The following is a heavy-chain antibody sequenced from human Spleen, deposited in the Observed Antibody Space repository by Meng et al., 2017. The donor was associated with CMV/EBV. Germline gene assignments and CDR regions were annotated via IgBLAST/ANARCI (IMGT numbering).Heavy chain of an antibody. Sequence: CAASGFTFNRFAMHWVRQAPGKGLGWVTVMSYDGSTEYYVDSVKGRFTISRDNSKNTLFLQMYSLRAEDTAVYYCAKGGYSVLEENDYWGQGTLVTVSS. D-gene: IGHD5/OR15-5a*01. J-gene: IGHJ4*02. CDR2: MSYDGSTE. CDR1: GFTFNRFA. V-gene: IGHV3-30*18. CDR3: AKGGYSVLEENDY.